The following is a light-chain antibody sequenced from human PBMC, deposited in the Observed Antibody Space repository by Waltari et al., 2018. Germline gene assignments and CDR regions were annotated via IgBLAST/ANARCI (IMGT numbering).Light chain of an antibody. Sequence: DIVMTQSPLSLPVTPGEPASIPCSSSQSLLHRNGNTYLEWYLQKPGQSPQLLIYFGSIRASGVPDRFSGSGSGTDFTLKISRVEAEDVGVYYCMQATHAITFGGGTKVEIK. CDR2: FGS. CDR1: QSLLHRNGNTY. V-gene: IGKV2-28*01. J-gene: IGKJ4*01. CDR3: MQATHAIT.